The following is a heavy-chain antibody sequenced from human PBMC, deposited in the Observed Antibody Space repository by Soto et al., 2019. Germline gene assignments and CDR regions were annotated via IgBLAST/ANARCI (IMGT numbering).Heavy chain of an antibody. Sequence: GSTTLFIAASGFSVSSYEMNWVGPAPGKGLEWVSYISSSGSTIYYADSVKGRFTISRDNAKNSLYLQMNSLRAEDTAVYYCARVRLAELSGGDCNRGDWCDPWAPRTVVTVS. CDR2: ISSSGSTI. J-gene: IGHJ5*02. V-gene: IGHV3-48*03. CDR3: ARVRLAELSGGDCNRGDWCDP. CDR1: GFSVSSYE. D-gene: IGHD2-21*02.